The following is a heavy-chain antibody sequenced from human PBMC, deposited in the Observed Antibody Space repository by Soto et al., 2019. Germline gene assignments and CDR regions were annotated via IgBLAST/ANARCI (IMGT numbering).Heavy chain of an antibody. CDR2: IYYSGST. J-gene: IGHJ4*02. D-gene: IGHD3-10*01. CDR3: TSGIISKDY. Sequence: SETLSLTCTVSGGSVSSGSYYWSWIRQPPGKGLEWIGYIYYSGSTNYNPSLKSRVTISVDTSKNQFSLKLSSVTAADTAVYYCTSGIISKDYWGQGTLVTVSS. CDR1: GGSVSSGSYY. V-gene: IGHV4-61*01.